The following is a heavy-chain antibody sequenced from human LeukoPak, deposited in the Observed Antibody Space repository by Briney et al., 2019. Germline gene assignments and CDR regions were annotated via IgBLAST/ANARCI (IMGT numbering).Heavy chain of an antibody. V-gene: IGHV3-48*03. CDR2: ISSRGSTI. CDR3: ARVASLYYYGMDV. Sequence: GGSLRLSCAASGFTFSSYEMNWVRQAPGKGLEWVSYISSRGSTIYYADSVKGRFTISRDNAKNSLYLQMNSLRAEDTAVYYCARVASLYYYGMDVWGQGTTVTVSS. CDR1: GFTFSSYE. J-gene: IGHJ6*02.